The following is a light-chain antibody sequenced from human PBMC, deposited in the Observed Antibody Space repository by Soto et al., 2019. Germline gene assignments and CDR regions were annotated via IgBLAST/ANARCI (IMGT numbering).Light chain of an antibody. CDR3: SSYTRSTTPLV. CDR2: DVS. V-gene: IGLV2-14*03. Sequence: QSALTQPASVSGSPGQAIIISCTGTSNDVGGYNYVSWYQQHPGKAPKLMIYDVSGRPSGVSNRFSGSKSGNPASLTISGLQAEDEADYYCSSYTRSTTPLVFGTGTKLTVL. J-gene: IGLJ1*01. CDR1: SNDVGGYNY.